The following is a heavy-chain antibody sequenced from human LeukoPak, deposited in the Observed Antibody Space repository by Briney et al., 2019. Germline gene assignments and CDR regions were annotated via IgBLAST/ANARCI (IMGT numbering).Heavy chain of an antibody. D-gene: IGHD6-13*01. CDR1: GFTFSSYG. CDR3: ARGPYSSSWSPHY. Sequence: NPGGSLRLSCAASGFTFSSYGMHWVRQAPGKGLEWVSSISSSSSYIYYADSVKGRFTISRDNAKNSLYLQMNSLRAVDTALYHCARGPYSSSWSPHYWGQGTLVTVSS. CDR2: ISSSSSYI. V-gene: IGHV3-21*04. J-gene: IGHJ4*02.